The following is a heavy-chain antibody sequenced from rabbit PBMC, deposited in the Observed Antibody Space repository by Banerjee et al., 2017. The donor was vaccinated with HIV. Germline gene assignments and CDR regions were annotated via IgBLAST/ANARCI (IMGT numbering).Heavy chain of an antibody. Sequence: QEQLVESGGGLVQPGGSLKLTCTVSGFDFSSYGVSWVRQAPGKGLEWIGCIYTGDGSTYYASWVNGRFSISRENTRNTVSLQMNSLTAADTATYFCARDLNSAGFDLWGPGTLVTVS. V-gene: IGHV1S47*01. CDR2: IYTGDGST. CDR3: ARDLNSAGFDL. CDR1: GFDFSSYG. J-gene: IGHJ4*01. D-gene: IGHD7-1*01.